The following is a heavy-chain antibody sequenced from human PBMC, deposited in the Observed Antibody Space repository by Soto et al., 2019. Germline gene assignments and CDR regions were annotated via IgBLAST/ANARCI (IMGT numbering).Heavy chain of an antibody. CDR1: GGSISSGGYS. D-gene: IGHD5-12*01. Sequence: QLQLQESGSGLVKPSQTLSLTCAVSGGSISSGGYSWRWLRQPPGKGMEGIGYIYHSGSAYYNPSLKSRVTISVDRSKNQFSLKLSSVTAADTAVYYCAAGGGLPRYYWGQGTLVTVSS. CDR2: IYHSGSA. J-gene: IGHJ4*02. V-gene: IGHV4-30-2*01. CDR3: AAGGGLPRYY.